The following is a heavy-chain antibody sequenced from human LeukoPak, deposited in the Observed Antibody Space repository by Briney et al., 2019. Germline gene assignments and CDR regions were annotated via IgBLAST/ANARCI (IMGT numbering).Heavy chain of an antibody. D-gene: IGHD3-3*01. V-gene: IGHV4-34*01. Sequence: PSETLSLTCAVYGGSFSGYYWSWIRQPPGKGPEWIGEINHGGSTNYNPSLKSRVTISVDTSKNQFSLKLSSVTAADTAVYYCARAPQRSGYLDAFDIWGQGTMVTVSS. J-gene: IGHJ3*02. CDR3: ARAPQRSGYLDAFDI. CDR2: INHGGST. CDR1: GGSFSGYY.